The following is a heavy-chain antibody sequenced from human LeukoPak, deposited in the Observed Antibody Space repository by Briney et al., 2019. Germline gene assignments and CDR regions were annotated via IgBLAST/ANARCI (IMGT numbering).Heavy chain of an antibody. J-gene: IGHJ4*02. Sequence: SETLSLTCAVYGGSFSGYYWSWIRQPPGKGLEWIGEINRSGSTNYNPSLKSRVTISVDTSKNQFSLKLSSVTAADTAVYYCARGPSNIVVVPAATPPLGYFDYWGQGTLVTVSS. V-gene: IGHV4-34*01. CDR2: INRSGST. D-gene: IGHD2-2*01. CDR1: GGSFSGYY. CDR3: ARGPSNIVVVPAATPPLGYFDY.